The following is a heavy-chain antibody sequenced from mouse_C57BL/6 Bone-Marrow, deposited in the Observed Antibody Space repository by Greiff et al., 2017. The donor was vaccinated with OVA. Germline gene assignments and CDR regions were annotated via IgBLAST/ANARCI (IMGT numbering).Heavy chain of an antibody. CDR3: ANDYGSSLWYFDV. CDR2: IYPGDGDT. D-gene: IGHD1-1*01. V-gene: IGHV1-82*01. Sequence: VQLQQSGPELVKPGASVKISCKASGYAFSSSWMNWVKQRPGKGLEWIGRIYPGDGDTNYNGKFKGKATLTADKSSSTAYMQLSSLTSEDSAVYFCANDYGSSLWYFDVWGTGTTVTVSS. CDR1: GYAFSSSW. J-gene: IGHJ1*03.